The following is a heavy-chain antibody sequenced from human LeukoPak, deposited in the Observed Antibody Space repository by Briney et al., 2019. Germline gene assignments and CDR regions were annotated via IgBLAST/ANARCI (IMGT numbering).Heavy chain of an antibody. CDR1: GFTFSDYY. CDR2: ISSSGSTI. D-gene: IGHD3-9*01. J-gene: IGHJ4*02. CDR3: ASLPTYYDILTGPDFDY. Sequence: GGSLRLSCAASGFTFSDYYMSWIRQAPGKGLEWVSYISSSGSTIYYADSMKGRFTISRDNAKNSLYLQMNSLRAEDTAVYYCASLPTYYDILTGPDFDYWGQGTLVTVSS. V-gene: IGHV3-11*04.